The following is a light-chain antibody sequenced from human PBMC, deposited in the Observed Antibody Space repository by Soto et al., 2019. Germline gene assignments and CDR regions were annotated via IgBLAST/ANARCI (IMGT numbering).Light chain of an antibody. V-gene: IGLV2-14*03. CDR1: SSDVGGYNY. J-gene: IGLJ1*01. Sequence: QTVVTQPASVSGSPGQSITISCTGTSSDVGGYNYVSWYQHHPGKAPKLMIYDVSNRPSGVSNRFSGSKSGNTASLPISGLQPEDEADYYCSSYTTSNTRQIVFGTGTKLTVL. CDR3: SSYTTSNTRQIV. CDR2: DVS.